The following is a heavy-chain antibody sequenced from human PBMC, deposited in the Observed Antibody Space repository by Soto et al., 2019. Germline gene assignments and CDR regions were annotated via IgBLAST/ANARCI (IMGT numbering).Heavy chain of an antibody. V-gene: IGHV1-18*01. D-gene: IGHD3-9*01. CDR3: ARVGYYDILTGYYSSRYWFDP. Sequence: ASVKVSCKASGYTFTSYGISWVRQAPGQGLEWMGWISAYNGNTNYAQKLQGRVTMTTDTSTSTAYMELRSLRSDDTAVYYCARVGYYDILTGYYSSRYWFDPWGQGTLVTVSS. CDR1: GYTFTSYG. CDR2: ISAYNGNT. J-gene: IGHJ5*02.